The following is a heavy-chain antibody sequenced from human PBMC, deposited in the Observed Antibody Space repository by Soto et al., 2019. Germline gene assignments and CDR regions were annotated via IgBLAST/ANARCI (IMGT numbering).Heavy chain of an antibody. Sequence: QITLKESGPTLVKPTQTLTLTCTFSGFSLSTSGVGVGWIRQPPGKALEWLALIYWDDDKRYSPSLKSRLTIPTDTSKTQVVLTVTNMDPVDTATYYCARKRGYYDFWRGYAPWGQGTLVTVSS. CDR2: IYWDDDK. V-gene: IGHV2-5*02. D-gene: IGHD3-3*01. CDR3: ARKRGYYDFWRGYAP. J-gene: IGHJ5*02. CDR1: GFSLSTSGVG.